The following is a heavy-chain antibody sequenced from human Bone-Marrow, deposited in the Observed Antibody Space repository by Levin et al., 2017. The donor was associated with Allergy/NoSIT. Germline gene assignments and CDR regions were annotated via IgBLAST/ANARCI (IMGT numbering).Heavy chain of an antibody. J-gene: IGHJ4*02. Sequence: SGPTLVKPSQTLTLTCTFSGFSFDTTGVGVTWIRQSPKKALEWLAVIFWDDDKRYSPSLRNRRTVTKDTSTNQVVLRMSDMDPVDTATYFCVHRTASPYSEFWGQGALVLVSS. V-gene: IGHV2-5*02. CDR2: IFWDDDK. D-gene: IGHD1-26*01. CDR1: GFSFDTTGVG. CDR3: VHRTASPYSEF.